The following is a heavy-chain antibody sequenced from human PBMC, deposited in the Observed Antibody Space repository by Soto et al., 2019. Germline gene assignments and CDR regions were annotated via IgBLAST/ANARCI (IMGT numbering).Heavy chain of an antibody. V-gene: IGHV3-30*18. CDR2: TSFDGSKK. D-gene: IGHD3-22*01. CDR3: AKGLDFDSSGNYPSDYYYYYALDV. J-gene: IGHJ6*02. CDR1: GFTFSTFGM. Sequence: PGGSLRLSCAASGFTFSTFGMHSMHWVRQAPGEGLEWVAVTSFDGSKKYYADSVKGRFTISRDNSMNTLYLQMKSLRAEDTAVYYCAKGLDFDSSGNYPSDYYYYYALDVWGQGTTVTVSS.